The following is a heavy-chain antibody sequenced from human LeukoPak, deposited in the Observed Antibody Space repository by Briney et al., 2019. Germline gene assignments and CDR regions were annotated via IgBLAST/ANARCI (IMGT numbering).Heavy chain of an antibody. D-gene: IGHD6-19*01. V-gene: IGHV2-5*02. Sequence: SSPTLVKPTQTLTLNCTFSGFSLSTSGVGVGWIRQPPGKALEWLALIYWDDDKRYSPSLKSRLTITKDPSKNQVVLTMTNMDPVDTATYYCAHTASLGRSGCYKGLVSYFDYWGQGTLVTVSS. CDR2: IYWDDDK. CDR1: GFSLSTSGVG. CDR3: AHTASLGRSGCYKGLVSYFDY. J-gene: IGHJ4*02.